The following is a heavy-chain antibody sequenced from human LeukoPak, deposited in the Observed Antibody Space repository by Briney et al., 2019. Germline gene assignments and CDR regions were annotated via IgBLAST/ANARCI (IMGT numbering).Heavy chain of an antibody. CDR1: GYTFTSYG. J-gene: IGHJ4*02. CDR2: ISAYNGNT. V-gene: IGHV1-18*01. CDR3: ARGGYCSGGSCSVDY. Sequence: ASVRVSCKASGYTFTSYGISWVRQAPGQGLEWMGWISAYNGNTNYAQKLQGRVTMTTDTSASTAYMELRSLRSDDTAVYYCARGGYCSGGSCSVDYWGQGTLVTVSS. D-gene: IGHD2-15*01.